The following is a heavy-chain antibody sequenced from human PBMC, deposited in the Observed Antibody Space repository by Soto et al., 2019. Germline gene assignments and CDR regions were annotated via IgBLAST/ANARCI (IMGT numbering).Heavy chain of an antibody. Sequence: HPGGSLRLSCAASGFTFSSYAMSWVRQAPGKGLEWVSGISGSGGSTYYADSVKGRFTISRDNSKNTLYLQMNSLRAEDTAVYYCAKGRGNYGGPWADYYGMDVWGQGTTVTVSS. D-gene: IGHD4-17*01. V-gene: IGHV3-23*01. CDR2: ISGSGGST. J-gene: IGHJ6*02. CDR3: AKGRGNYGGPWADYYGMDV. CDR1: GFTFSSYA.